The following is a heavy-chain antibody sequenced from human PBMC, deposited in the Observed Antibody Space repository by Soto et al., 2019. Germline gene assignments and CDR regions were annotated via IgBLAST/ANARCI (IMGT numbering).Heavy chain of an antibody. J-gene: IGHJ3*02. CDR1: GTSIISSY. V-gene: IGHV4-59*01. CDR3: AKVEHGRRGTSNTFDI. D-gene: IGHD1-1*01. CDR2: VHYSGST. Sequence: SETLSLTCTVAGTSIISSYWSWIRQSAGPGLEWIGYVHYSGSTNYNPSLKSRVTISVDTSKNQFSMKLSSVTAADTAVYYCAKVEHGRRGTSNTFDIWGRATMV.